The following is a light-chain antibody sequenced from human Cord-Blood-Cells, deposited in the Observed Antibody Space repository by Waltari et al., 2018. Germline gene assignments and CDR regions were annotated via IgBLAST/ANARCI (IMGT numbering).Light chain of an antibody. Sequence: QSALSQPASVSGSPGQSITISCTGTSSDVGGYTYVSCYQQHPGKAPKLMIYDVSNRPSGVSNRFSGSKSGNTASLTISGLQAEDEADYYCSSYTSSSTVFGGGTKLTVL. J-gene: IGLJ3*02. CDR3: SSYTSSSTV. CDR2: DVS. CDR1: SSDVGGYTY. V-gene: IGLV2-14*01.